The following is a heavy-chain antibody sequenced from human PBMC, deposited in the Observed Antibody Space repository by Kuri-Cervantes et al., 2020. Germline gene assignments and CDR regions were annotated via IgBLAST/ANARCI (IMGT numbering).Heavy chain of an antibody. CDR2: IYTSGST. CDR3: ARGRRVIPIS. Sequence: SETLSLTCTVSGGSISSYYWSWTRQPAGKGLEWIGRIYTSGSTNYNPSLKSRVTISVDRSKNPFSLKLSSVTAADTAVYYCARGRRVIPISWGQGTLVTVSS. V-gene: IGHV4-4*07. D-gene: IGHD3-22*01. CDR1: GGSISSYY. J-gene: IGHJ5*02.